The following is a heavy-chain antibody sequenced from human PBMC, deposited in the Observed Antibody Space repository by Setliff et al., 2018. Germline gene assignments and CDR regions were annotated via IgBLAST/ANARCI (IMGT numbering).Heavy chain of an antibody. CDR3: RFWSSYYKNVY. D-gene: IGHD3-3*01. J-gene: IGHJ4*02. CDR2: INQSGNT. CDR1: GGSFSDYY. V-gene: IGHV4-34*01. Sequence: SETLSLTCTVYGGSFSDYYWGWIRQSPGKRPEWIAEINQSGNTNYNPSLNSRVSVSVDTPTNQFSLKVFSVTAADTAVYYCRFWSSYYKNVYWAQGTLVTVSS.